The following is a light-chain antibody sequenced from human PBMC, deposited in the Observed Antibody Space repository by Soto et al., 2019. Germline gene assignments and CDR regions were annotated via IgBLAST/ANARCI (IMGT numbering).Light chain of an antibody. V-gene: IGKV3-20*01. CDR3: QQYGTSPIT. Sequence: IVLTQSLGTLSLSTGEEATLSCRASQTVTSNYLVWYQQRPGQAPRLLIYGASARATGIPDRFSGSGSGRDFTLTISRLEPADFAVYYCQQYGTSPITFGQGTRLEIK. J-gene: IGKJ5*01. CDR2: GAS. CDR1: QTVTSNY.